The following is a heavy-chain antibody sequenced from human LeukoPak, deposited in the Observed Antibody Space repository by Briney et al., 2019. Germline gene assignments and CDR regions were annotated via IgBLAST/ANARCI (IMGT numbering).Heavy chain of an antibody. CDR1: GYTFTSYD. V-gene: IGHV1-8*03. CDR3: AKDKRYTPMVNFDY. Sequence: ASVKVSCKASGYTFTSYDINWVRQATGQGLEWMGWMNPNSGNTGYAQKFQGRVTITRNTSISTAYMELSSLRSEDTAVYYCAKDKRYTPMVNFDYWGQGTLVTVSS. D-gene: IGHD5-18*01. J-gene: IGHJ4*02. CDR2: MNPNSGNT.